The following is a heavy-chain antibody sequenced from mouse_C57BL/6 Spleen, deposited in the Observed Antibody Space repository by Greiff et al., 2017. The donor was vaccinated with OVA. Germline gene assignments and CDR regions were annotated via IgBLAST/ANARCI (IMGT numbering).Heavy chain of an antibody. CDR2: IDPNSGGT. Sequence: QVQLQQPGAELVKPGASVKQSCTASGYTFTSYWMHWVKQRPGRGLEWIGRIDPNSGGTKYNEKFKSKATLTVDKPSSTAYMQLSSLTSEDSAVEYCARYGGNYEWYFDVWGTGTTVTVSA. V-gene: IGHV1-72*01. CDR1: GYTFTSYW. J-gene: IGHJ1*03. CDR3: ARYGGNYEWYFDV. D-gene: IGHD2-1*01.